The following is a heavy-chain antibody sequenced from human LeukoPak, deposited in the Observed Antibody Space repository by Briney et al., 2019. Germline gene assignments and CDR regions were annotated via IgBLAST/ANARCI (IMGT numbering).Heavy chain of an antibody. CDR3: ARVQLERSGEPFDY. CDR2: ISSYNGNT. D-gene: IGHD1-1*01. V-gene: IGHV1-18*01. Sequence: ASVKVSCKASGYTFSSDGISWVRQAPGQGLEWMGWISSYNGNTKYAEKHQGRVTMTTDTSTSTAYMELRSLRSDDTAVYYCARVQLERSGEPFDYWGQGTLVTVSS. J-gene: IGHJ4*02. CDR1: GYTFSSDG.